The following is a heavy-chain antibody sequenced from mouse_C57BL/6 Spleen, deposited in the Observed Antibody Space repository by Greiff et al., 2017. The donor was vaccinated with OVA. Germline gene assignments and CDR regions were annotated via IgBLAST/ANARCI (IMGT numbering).Heavy chain of an antibody. Sequence: EVMLVESGGGLVKPGGSLKLSCAASGFTFSSYAMSWVRQTPEKRLEWVATISAGGSYTYYPDNVKGRFTLSRDNAKNNLYLQMSHLKSEDTAMYYCARDDYDSFAYWGQGTLVTVSA. CDR3: ARDDYDSFAY. V-gene: IGHV5-4*01. CDR2: ISAGGSYT. CDR1: GFTFSSYA. J-gene: IGHJ3*01. D-gene: IGHD2-4*01.